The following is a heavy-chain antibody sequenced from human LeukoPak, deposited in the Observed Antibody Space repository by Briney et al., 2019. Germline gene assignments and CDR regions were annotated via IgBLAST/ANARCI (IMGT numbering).Heavy chain of an antibody. D-gene: IGHD6-6*01. V-gene: IGHV5-51*01. CDR3: ARLSREYSSLLNFHY. J-gene: IGHJ4*02. CDR1: GYSFTSYW. CDR2: IYPGDSDT. Sequence: GESLKISCKGSGYSFTSYWIGWVRQMPGKGLEWMGIIYPGDSDTRYSPSFQGQVTISVDKSITTAYLQWSSLKASDNAMYYCARLSREYSSLLNFHYWGQGTLVTVSS.